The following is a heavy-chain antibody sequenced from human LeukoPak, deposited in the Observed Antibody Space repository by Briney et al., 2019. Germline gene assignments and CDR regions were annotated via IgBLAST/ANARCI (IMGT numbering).Heavy chain of an antibody. V-gene: IGHV4-34*01. CDR1: GGSFSGYY. CDR3: ARAYRWFDP. D-gene: IGHD3-16*02. CDR2: INHSGST. J-gene: IGHJ5*02. Sequence: PETLSLTCAVYGGSFSGYYWSWIRQPPGKGLEWIGEINHSGSTNYNPSLKSRVTISVDTSKNQFSLKLSSVTAADTAVYYCARAYRWFDPWGQGTLVTVSS.